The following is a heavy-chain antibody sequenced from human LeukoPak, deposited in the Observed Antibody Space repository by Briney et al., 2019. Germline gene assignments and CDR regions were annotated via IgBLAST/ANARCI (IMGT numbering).Heavy chain of an antibody. D-gene: IGHD2-15*01. J-gene: IGHJ4*02. Sequence: GGSQSFCCAASGFCFSATGVQLVRQAPGKGLEWVAFITNDGRTDSYIDSVKGRFSISRDNSQNTMYLQMSSLRVEDTAAYYCATDRGYCVGRTCRSVLDHWGQGTLVTVSS. V-gene: IGHV3-33*05. CDR3: ATDRGYCVGRTCRSVLDH. CDR2: ITNDGRTD. CDR1: GFCFSATG.